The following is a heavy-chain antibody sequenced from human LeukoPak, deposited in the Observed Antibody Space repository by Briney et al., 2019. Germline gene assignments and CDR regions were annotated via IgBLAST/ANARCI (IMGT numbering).Heavy chain of an antibody. CDR3: ANSMHGYCSSTSCYTFQH. CDR2: IIPIFGTA. Sequence: VASVKVSCKASGGTFSSYAISWVRQAPGQGLEWIGGIIPIFGTANYAQKFQGRVTITADESTSTAYMELSSLRSEDTAVYYCANSMHGYCSSTSCYTFQHWGQGTLVTVSS. J-gene: IGHJ1*01. D-gene: IGHD2-2*02. CDR1: GGTFSSYA. V-gene: IGHV1-69*01.